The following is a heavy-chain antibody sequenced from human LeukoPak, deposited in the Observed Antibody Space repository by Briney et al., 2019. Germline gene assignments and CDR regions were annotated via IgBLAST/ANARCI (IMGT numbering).Heavy chain of an antibody. CDR1: GFTFSSYW. CDR3: ARVPPPSTMYYMDV. J-gene: IGHJ6*03. V-gene: IGHV3-74*01. CDR2: INSDGSST. D-gene: IGHD5-24*01. Sequence: GGSLRLSCAASGFTFSSYWMHWVRQAPGKGLVWVSRINSDGSSTSYADSVKGRFTISRDSSKNTVSLQMNSLRAEDTAIYFCARVPPPSTMYYMDVWGKGTPVIVSS.